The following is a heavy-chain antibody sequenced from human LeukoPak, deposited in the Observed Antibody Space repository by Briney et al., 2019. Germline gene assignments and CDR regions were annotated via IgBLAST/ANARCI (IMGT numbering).Heavy chain of an antibody. J-gene: IGHJ4*02. CDR3: AKDVQATYGSGSYYTH. CDR1: GFTFNGYA. Sequence: GGSLRLSCAASGFTFNGYAMNWVRQAPGKGLEWVSGISWNSGSIDYADSVKGRFTISRDNAKNTLYLQMNSLRAEDTAVYYFAKDVQATYGSGSYYTHWGQGTLVTVSS. D-gene: IGHD3-10*01. V-gene: IGHV3-9*01. CDR2: ISWNSGSI.